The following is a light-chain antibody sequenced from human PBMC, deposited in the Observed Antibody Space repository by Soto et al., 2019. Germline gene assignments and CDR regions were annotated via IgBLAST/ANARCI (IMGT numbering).Light chain of an antibody. Sequence: QSVLTQPPSASGTPGQRVTISCYGSSSNIGSNTVNWYQQLPGTAPKLLIYSDNQRPSGVPDRFSGSKSGTSASLAISGLLFEDEADYYCAAWDDSLTGVVFGGGTKLTVL. V-gene: IGLV1-44*01. J-gene: IGLJ2*01. CDR2: SDN. CDR1: SSNIGSNT. CDR3: AAWDDSLTGVV.